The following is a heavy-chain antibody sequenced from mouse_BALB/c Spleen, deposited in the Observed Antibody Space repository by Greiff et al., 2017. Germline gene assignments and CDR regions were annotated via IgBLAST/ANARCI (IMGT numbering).Heavy chain of an antibody. D-gene: IGHD2-4*01. V-gene: IGHV1-7*01. J-gene: IGHJ2*01. Sequence: VQLQQSGAELAKPGASVKMSCKASGYTFTSYWMHWVKQRPGQGLEWIGYINPSTGYTEYNQKFKDKATLTADKSSSTAYMQLSSLTSEDSAVYYCARLDYDYFDYWGQGTTLTVSS. CDR2: INPSTGYT. CDR1: GYTFTSYW. CDR3: ARLDYDYFDY.